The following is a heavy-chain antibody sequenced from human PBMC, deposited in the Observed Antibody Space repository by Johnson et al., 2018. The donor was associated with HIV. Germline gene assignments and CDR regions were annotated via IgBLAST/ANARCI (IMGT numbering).Heavy chain of an antibody. J-gene: IGHJ3*02. CDR2: IKTKTDGGTT. CDR1: GFTFTNAW. D-gene: IGHD1-14*01. V-gene: IGHV3-15*01. Sequence: VHLVESGGGVVQPGGSLRLSCAASGFTFTNAWMSWVRQAPGKGLEWVGRIKTKTDGGTTDYAAPVKGRFTISRDDSKNTLYMQMNSLKTEDTAVYYCTTDYHVVFGAFDIWGQGTMVTVSS. CDR3: TTDYHVVFGAFDI.